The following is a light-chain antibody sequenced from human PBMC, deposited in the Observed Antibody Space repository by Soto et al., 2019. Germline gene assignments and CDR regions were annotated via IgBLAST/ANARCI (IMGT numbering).Light chain of an antibody. CDR3: QPYGKCLGR. J-gene: IGKJ1*01. Sequence: DIALTQSPGTLTLSPGARASLSCRASQSVSSGHLAWYQQKPGQAPRLLIYGASSRATGIPDRFSGSGSGTDFTLSIYRFEPEDSAVHYCQPYGKCLGRVGEGTKVDIK. V-gene: IGKV3-20*01. CDR1: QSVSSGH. CDR2: GAS.